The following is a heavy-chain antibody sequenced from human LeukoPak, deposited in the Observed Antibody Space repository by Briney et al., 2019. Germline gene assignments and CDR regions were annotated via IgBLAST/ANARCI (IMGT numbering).Heavy chain of an antibody. CDR2: ISSSGSTI. CDR1: GFTFRSYE. J-gene: IGHJ4*02. Sequence: PGGSLRLSCAASGFTFRSYEMNWVRQAPGKGLEWVSYISSSGSTIYYADSVKGRFTISRENAKNSLYLQMNSLRAEDTAVYYCARDDAVGATIDYWGQGTLVTVSS. D-gene: IGHD1-26*01. CDR3: ARDDAVGATIDY. V-gene: IGHV3-48*03.